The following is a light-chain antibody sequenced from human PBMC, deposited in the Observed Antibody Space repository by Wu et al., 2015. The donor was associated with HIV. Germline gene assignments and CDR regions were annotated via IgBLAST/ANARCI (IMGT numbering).Light chain of an antibody. J-gene: IGKJ2*01. CDR1: QSVSSN. V-gene: IGKV3-15*01. Sequence: EIVMTQSPATLSVSPGERATLFCRASQSVSSNLAWFQQKRGQAPRLLIYGASTRATGIPARFSGNESGTEFTLTISNMQSEDFRIYYCQQYNKWPYTFGQGTSLEIK. CDR2: GAS. CDR3: QQYNKWPYT.